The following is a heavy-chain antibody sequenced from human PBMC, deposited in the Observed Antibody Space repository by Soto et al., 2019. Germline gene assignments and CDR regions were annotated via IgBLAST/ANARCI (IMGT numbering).Heavy chain of an antibody. Sequence: GASVKVSCTASGYTFTNYGISWVRQAPGEGLEWVGWINTSNDNKLYAQKLQGRLTLTTDTSTSTAYTDLTTLRSDDTAVYFCARDPGAASFDFWAQGTLVTVS. J-gene: IGHJ4*02. D-gene: IGHD3-10*01. V-gene: IGHV1-18*01. CDR1: GYTFTNYG. CDR3: ARDPGAASFDF. CDR2: INTSNDNK.